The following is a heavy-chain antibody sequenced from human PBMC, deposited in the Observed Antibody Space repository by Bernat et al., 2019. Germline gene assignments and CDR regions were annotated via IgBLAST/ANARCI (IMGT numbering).Heavy chain of an antibody. D-gene: IGHD3-10*01. CDR3: ARPGGSNYYYGPFDV. CDR1: GYTFTNYA. V-gene: IGHV1-3*04. Sequence: QVKLVQSGAEVKKPGASVKVSCKASGYTFTNYAMHWVRQAPGQGLEWMGWINTGNGNTKYSQNFQGRVTITSDTSASTAYMELSSLRSEDTAVYYCARPGGSNYYYGPFDVWGQGTMVTVSS. CDR2: INTGNGNT. J-gene: IGHJ3*01.